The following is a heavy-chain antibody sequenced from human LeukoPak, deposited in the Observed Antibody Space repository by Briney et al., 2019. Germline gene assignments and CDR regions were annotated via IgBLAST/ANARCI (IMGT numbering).Heavy chain of an antibody. Sequence: GGSLRLSCAASGFTFSSYSMNWVRQAPGKGLEWVSSISSSSSYIYYADSVKGRFTISRDNAKNSLYLQMHTLTAEDTAVYYCVRGTSNFGYWGQGTLVTVAS. D-gene: IGHD3-3*02. CDR1: GFTFSSYS. V-gene: IGHV3-21*04. CDR2: ISSSSSYI. J-gene: IGHJ4*02. CDR3: VRGTSNFGY.